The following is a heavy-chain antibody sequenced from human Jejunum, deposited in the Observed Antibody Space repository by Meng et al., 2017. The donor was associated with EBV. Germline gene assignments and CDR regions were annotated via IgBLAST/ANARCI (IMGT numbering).Heavy chain of an antibody. Sequence: QVQLQESGPGLLQPSWTLSLTCSVSGDSVSGYNYWTWIRQPPGKGLEWIGNMYYTGKAIYKPSLQSRVTISVDTSKNQFSLRVTSVTAADTAIYYCARGRGYDYGDSWGQGTLVTVSS. J-gene: IGHJ5*02. V-gene: IGHV4-61*01. CDR1: GDSVSGYNY. CDR3: ARGRGYDYGDS. CDR2: MYYTGKA. D-gene: IGHD5-12*01.